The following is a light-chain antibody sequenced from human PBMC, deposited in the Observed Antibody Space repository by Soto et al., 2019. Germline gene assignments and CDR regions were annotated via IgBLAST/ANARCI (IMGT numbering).Light chain of an antibody. J-gene: IGLJ1*01. V-gene: IGLV1-44*01. CDR3: SSWDDNLDAVV. Sequence: QSVLTQPPSASGTPGQWVTISCSGSSSNIGSNTVNWYQQLPGTAPKLLIYTNDQRPSGGPDRCSGSRSGTSASLAISGLQFEDEADYHCSSWDDNLDAVVFGAGTKVTVL. CDR1: SSNIGSNT. CDR2: TND.